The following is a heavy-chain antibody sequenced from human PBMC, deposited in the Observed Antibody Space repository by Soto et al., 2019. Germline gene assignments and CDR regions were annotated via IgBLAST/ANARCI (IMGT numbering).Heavy chain of an antibody. CDR3: AKGSNVAAGTVDY. V-gene: IGHV3-30*18. CDR1: GFTFSSYG. CDR2: ISYDGSNK. D-gene: IGHD6-13*01. Sequence: AGGSLRLSCAASGFTFSSYGMHWVRQAPGKGLEWVAVISYDGSNKYYADSVKGRFTISRDNSKNTLYLQMNSLRAEDTAVYYCAKGSNVAAGTVDYWGQGTLVTVSS. J-gene: IGHJ4*02.